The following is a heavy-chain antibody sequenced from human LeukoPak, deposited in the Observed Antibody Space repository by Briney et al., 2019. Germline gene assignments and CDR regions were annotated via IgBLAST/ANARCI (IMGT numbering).Heavy chain of an antibody. J-gene: IGHJ4*02. D-gene: IGHD2-15*01. CDR3: ARDDISGGSSNY. V-gene: IGHV3-33*01. Sequence: GGSLRLSCAASGFTFSSYGMHWVSQAPGKGLEWVAVIWYDGSNKYYADSVKGRFTISRDNSKNTLYLQMNSLRAEDTAVYYCARDDISGGSSNYWGQGTLVTVSS. CDR1: GFTFSSYG. CDR2: IWYDGSNK.